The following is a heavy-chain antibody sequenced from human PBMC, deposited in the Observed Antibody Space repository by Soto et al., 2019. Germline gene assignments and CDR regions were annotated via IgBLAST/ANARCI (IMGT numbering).Heavy chain of an antibody. CDR3: ARGVGSSPPQY. CDR1: GGSVIVYY. CDR2: IYASGSP. V-gene: IGHV4-59*02. Sequence: SETLSLTCTISGGSVIVYYWSWIRQSTGQGLEWIGYIYASGSPYYNPSLRRRVTISADTSKNQISLKLTSPTAADTAVYYCARGVGSSPPQYWGRGTLVTVSS. J-gene: IGHJ4*02. D-gene: IGHD1-26*01.